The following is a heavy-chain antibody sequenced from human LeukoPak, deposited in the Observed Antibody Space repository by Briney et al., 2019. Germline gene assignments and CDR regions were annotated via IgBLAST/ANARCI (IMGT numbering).Heavy chain of an antibody. D-gene: IGHD6-19*01. Sequence: GGSLRLSCAASGLTFSSYAMHWVRQAPGKGLEWVAVISSDGSNKYYADSVKGRFTISRDSSKNTLYLQVNSLRAEDTAVYYCATSPSSAWHQFDYWGQGTLVTVSS. V-gene: IGHV3-30-3*01. J-gene: IGHJ4*02. CDR3: ATSPSSAWHQFDY. CDR1: GLTFSSYA. CDR2: ISSDGSNK.